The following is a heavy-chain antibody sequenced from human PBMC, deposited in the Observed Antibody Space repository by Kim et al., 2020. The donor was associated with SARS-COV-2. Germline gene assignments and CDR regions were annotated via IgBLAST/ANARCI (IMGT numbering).Heavy chain of an antibody. Sequence: NCADSVKGRFTISRDNAKNTLYLQMNSLRPEDTAVYYCARYTFTTASDYWGQGTLVTVPS. V-gene: IGHV3-74*01. J-gene: IGHJ4*02. CDR3: ARYTFTTASDY. D-gene: IGHD3-22*01.